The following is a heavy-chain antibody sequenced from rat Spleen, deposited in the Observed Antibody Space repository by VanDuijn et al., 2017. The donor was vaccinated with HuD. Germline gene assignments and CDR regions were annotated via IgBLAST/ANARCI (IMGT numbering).Heavy chain of an antibody. CDR1: VYSITSSYR. CDR2: INGAGST. D-gene: IGHD5-1*01. V-gene: IGHV3-3*01. Sequence: EVQLQESGPGLVKPSQSLSLTCSVTVYSITSSYRWSWIRKFPGSKLEWMGYINGAGSTTYNPSLKSRISITRDTSKNQFFLQVNSVTSEDTATYYCARQNWPYYFDYWGQGVMVTVSS. CDR3: ARQNWPYYFDY. J-gene: IGHJ2*01.